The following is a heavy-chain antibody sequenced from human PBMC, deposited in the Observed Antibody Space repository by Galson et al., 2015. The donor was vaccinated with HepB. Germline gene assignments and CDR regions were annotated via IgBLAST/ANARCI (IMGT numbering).Heavy chain of an antibody. V-gene: IGHV4-30-2*01. CDR3: ARASYPHYRGYSYGPVYSYFDY. D-gene: IGHD5-18*01. CDR1: GGSISSGGYS. J-gene: IGHJ4*02. Sequence: TLSLTCAVSGGSISSGGYSWSWIRQPPGKGLEWIGYIYHSGSTYYNPSLKSRVTISVDRSKNQFSLKLSSVTAADTAVYYCARASYPHYRGYSYGPVYSYFDYWGQGTLVTVSS. CDR2: IYHSGST.